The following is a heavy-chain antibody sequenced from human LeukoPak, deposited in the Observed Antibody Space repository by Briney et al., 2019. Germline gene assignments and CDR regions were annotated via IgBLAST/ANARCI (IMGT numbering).Heavy chain of an antibody. J-gene: IGHJ3*02. Sequence: PGGSLRLSCAASGFTFSSYAMSWVRQAPGKGLEWVSSISGSGGSTYYSDSVKGRFTISRDNSKNTLYLQLNSLRAEDTAVYYCAKDRSSGWYDAFDIWAKGQWSSSLQ. D-gene: IGHD6-19*01. CDR1: GFTFSSYA. CDR2: ISGSGGST. CDR3: AKDRSSGWYDAFDI. V-gene: IGHV3-23*01.